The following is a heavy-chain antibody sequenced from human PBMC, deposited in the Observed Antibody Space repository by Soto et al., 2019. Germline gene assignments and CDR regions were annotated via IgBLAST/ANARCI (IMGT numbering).Heavy chain of an antibody. CDR1: GFTFSSYA. J-gene: IGHJ4*02. Sequence: EVQLLESGGGLVQPGGSLRLSCAASGFTFSSYAMNWIRQAPGKGLEWVSSITGTGGSTYNADSVKGRFTISRDNSKNTLYLQMSGLRAEDTAIYYCARQSSPIAVVRGVVDYWGQGTLVTV. D-gene: IGHD3-10*01. V-gene: IGHV3-23*01. CDR2: ITGTGGST. CDR3: ARQSSPIAVVRGVVDY.